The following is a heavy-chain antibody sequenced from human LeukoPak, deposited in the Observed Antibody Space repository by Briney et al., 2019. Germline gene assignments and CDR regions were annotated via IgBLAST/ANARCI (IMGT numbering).Heavy chain of an antibody. D-gene: IGHD6-13*01. Sequence: ASVKVSCKASGYTFTGYYMHWVRQAPGQGLEWMGWVNPNSGGTNYAQKFQGRITMTRDTSISTAYLELSRLRSDDTAVYYCARGASISWYFAHHGYWGQGTLVTVSS. V-gene: IGHV1-2*02. CDR1: GYTFTGYY. CDR2: VNPNSGGT. CDR3: ARGASISWYFAHHGY. J-gene: IGHJ4*02.